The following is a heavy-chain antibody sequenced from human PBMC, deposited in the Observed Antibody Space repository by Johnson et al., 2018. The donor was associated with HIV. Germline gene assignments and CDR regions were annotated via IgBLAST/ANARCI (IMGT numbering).Heavy chain of an antibody. CDR3: ARGRKTVTTVRPSAFDI. J-gene: IGHJ3*02. V-gene: IGHV3-30-3*01. Sequence: QVQLVESGGGVVQPGRSLRLSCVASGFTFSSYTMHWVRQAPGKGLEWVAVISYDGSNKYYADSVKGRFTISRDNSKKTLYLQMNSLRAEDTAVCYCARGRKTVTTVRPSAFDIWGQGTMVTVSS. CDR2: ISYDGSNK. D-gene: IGHD4-17*01. CDR1: GFTFSSYT.